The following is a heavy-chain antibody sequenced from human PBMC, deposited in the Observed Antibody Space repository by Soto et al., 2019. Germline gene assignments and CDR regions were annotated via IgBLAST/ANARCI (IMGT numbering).Heavy chain of an antibody. Sequence: GASVKVSCKASGYTFTNYAMHWVRQAPGQRLEWMGWINAGNGDTKYSQNFQGRVTITRDTSASTAYMELSSVRSEDTAVYYCARDPYYDFWSGSNWFDPWGQGTLVTVSS. CDR3: ARDPYYDFWSGSNWFDP. D-gene: IGHD3-3*01. CDR2: INAGNGDT. J-gene: IGHJ5*02. CDR1: GYTFTNYA. V-gene: IGHV1-3*01.